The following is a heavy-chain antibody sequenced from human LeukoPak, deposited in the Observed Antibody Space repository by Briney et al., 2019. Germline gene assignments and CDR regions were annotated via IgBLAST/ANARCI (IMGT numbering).Heavy chain of an antibody. CDR2: IYYSGST. Sequence: PSETLSLTCTVSGYSISSGYYWSWIRQPPGKGLEWIGYIYYSGSTNYNPSLKSRVTISVKTSKNQFSLKLSSVTAADTAVYYCTRLYYYGSGSSLPFDYWGQGTLVTVSS. J-gene: IGHJ4*02. CDR3: TRLYYYGSGSSLPFDY. D-gene: IGHD3-10*01. CDR1: GYSISSGYY. V-gene: IGHV4-61*01.